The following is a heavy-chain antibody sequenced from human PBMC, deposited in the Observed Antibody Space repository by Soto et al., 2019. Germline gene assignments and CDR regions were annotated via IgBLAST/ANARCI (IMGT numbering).Heavy chain of an antibody. D-gene: IGHD1-26*01. CDR2: ISYDGSNK. CDR1: GFTFSSYA. V-gene: IGHV3-30-3*01. CDR3: ARDGGIVGDDWFDP. Sequence: PGGSLRLSCAASGFTFSSYAMHWVRQAPGKGLEWVAVISYDGSNKYYADSVKGRFTISRDNSKNTLYLQMNSLRAEDTAVYYCARDGGIVGDDWFDPWGQGTLVTVSS. J-gene: IGHJ5*02.